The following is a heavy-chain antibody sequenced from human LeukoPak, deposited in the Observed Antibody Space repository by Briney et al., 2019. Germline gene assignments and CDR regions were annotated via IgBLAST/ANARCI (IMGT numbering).Heavy chain of an antibody. CDR3: ARVFPPDSSGYYFFYYYYYGMDV. D-gene: IGHD3-22*01. CDR1: GYTFTSYY. J-gene: IGHJ6*02. CDR2: MNPNSGNT. V-gene: IGHV1-8*02. Sequence: GASVKVSCKASGYTFTSYYMHWVRQAPGQGLEWMGWMNPNSGNTGYAQKFQGRVTMTRNTSISTAYMELSSLRSEDTAVYYCARVFPPDSSGYYFFYYYYYGMDVWGQGTTVTVSS.